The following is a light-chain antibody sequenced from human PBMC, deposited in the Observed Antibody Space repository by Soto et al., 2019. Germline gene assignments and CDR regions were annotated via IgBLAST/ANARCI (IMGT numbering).Light chain of an antibody. Sequence: QSALTQPASVSGSPGQSITISCTGTRSDVGGYNNVSWYQQYPGKAPKLMMYDVSNRPSGVSNRFSGSKSGNTASLTISGLQAEDEADYYCSSYTISNTLVFGSGTKLTVL. CDR2: DVS. CDR3: SSYTISNTLV. J-gene: IGLJ1*01. CDR1: RSDVGGYNN. V-gene: IGLV2-14*01.